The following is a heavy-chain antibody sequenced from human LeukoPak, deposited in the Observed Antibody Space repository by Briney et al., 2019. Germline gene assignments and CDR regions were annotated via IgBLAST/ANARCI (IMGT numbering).Heavy chain of an antibody. D-gene: IGHD3-9*01. CDR3: ARDVEYYDILTGYSNWFDP. CDR2: IKQDGSEK. J-gene: IGHJ5*02. Sequence: GGSLRLSCAASGFTFSSCWMSWVRQAPGKGLEWVANIKQDGSEKYYVDSVKGRFTISRDNAKNSLYLQMNSLRAEDTAVYYCARDVEYYDILTGYSNWFDPWGQGTLVTVSS. CDR1: GFTFSSCW. V-gene: IGHV3-7*01.